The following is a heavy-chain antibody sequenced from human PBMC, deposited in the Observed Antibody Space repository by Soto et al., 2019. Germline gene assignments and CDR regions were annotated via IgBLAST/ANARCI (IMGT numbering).Heavy chain of an antibody. CDR1: GYTFTSYY. Sequence: ASVKVSCKASGYTFTSYYIQWVRQAPGQGLEWMGIINPSGGSTTYAQKFQGRVTMTRDTSTSTVYMELSSLRSEDTAVYYCARRGACISTSCSLDYWGQGTLVTVSS. CDR2: INPSGGST. D-gene: IGHD2-2*01. J-gene: IGHJ4*02. V-gene: IGHV1-46*01. CDR3: ARRGACISTSCSLDY.